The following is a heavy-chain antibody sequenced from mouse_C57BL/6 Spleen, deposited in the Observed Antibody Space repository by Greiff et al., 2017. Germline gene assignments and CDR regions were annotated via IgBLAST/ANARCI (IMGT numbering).Heavy chain of an antibody. D-gene: IGHD3-3*01. CDR2: IDPSDSYT. CDR3: ARKGRGSYFDY. J-gene: IGHJ2*01. Sequence: QVQLQQPGAELVKPGASVKLSCKASGYTFTSYWMQWVKQRPGQGLEWIGEIDPSDSYTNYNQKFKGKATLTVDTSTSTAYMQLSSLTSEDSAVYYCARKGRGSYFDYWGQGTTLTVSS. CDR1: GYTFTSYW. V-gene: IGHV1-50*01.